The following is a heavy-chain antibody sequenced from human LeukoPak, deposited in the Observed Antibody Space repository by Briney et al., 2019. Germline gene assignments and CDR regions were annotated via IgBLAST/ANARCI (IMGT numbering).Heavy chain of an antibody. Sequence: GGSLRLSRAASGFTFSSYSMNWVRQAPGKGLEWVSSISSSSSYIYYADSVKGRFTISRDNAKNSLYLQMNSLRAEDTAVYYCARVALPRAFDIWGQGTMVTVSS. V-gene: IGHV3-21*01. CDR3: ARVALPRAFDI. CDR1: GFTFSSYS. J-gene: IGHJ3*02. CDR2: ISSSSSYI.